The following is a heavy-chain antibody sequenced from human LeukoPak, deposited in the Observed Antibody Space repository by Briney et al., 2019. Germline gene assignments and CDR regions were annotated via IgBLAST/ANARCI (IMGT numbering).Heavy chain of an antibody. V-gene: IGHV3-23*01. CDR2: ISGSGGST. D-gene: IGHD3-10*01. CDR3: AKSRGSGLFDY. CDR1: GFTVSRNY. Sequence: GGSLRLSCAASGFTVSRNYMSWVRQAPGKGLEWVSGISGSGGSTYYADSVKGRFTISRDNSKNTLYLQMNSLRAEDTAVYYCAKSRGSGLFDYWGQGTLVTVAS. J-gene: IGHJ4*02.